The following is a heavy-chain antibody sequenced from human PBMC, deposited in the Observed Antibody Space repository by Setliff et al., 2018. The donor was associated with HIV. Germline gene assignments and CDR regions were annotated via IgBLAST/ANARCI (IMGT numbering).Heavy chain of an antibody. Sequence: GGSLRLSCTGSGFTFSTYAMYWVRQAPGKGLECVAGITWDGEMTAYAESTKGRFTISRDNARKSLYLQMNSLTTEDTALYYCVKDGSLAGRYYHYMDVWGKGTTVTVSS. V-gene: IGHV3-9*01. D-gene: IGHD6-19*01. CDR1: GFTFSTYA. J-gene: IGHJ6*03. CDR3: VKDGSLAGRYYHYMDV. CDR2: ITWDGEMT.